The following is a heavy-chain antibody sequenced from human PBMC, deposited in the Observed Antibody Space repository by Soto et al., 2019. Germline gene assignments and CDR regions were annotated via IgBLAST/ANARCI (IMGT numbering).Heavy chain of an antibody. V-gene: IGHV3-23*01. Sequence: EVQLLESGGGLVQPGGSLRLSCAASGFTFSSYAMSWVRQAPGKGLAWVSGNSVSGGSTYYADSVKGRFTISRDNSKNTLYLQMNSLRAEDTAVYYCASNTRYDPPDYWGQGTLVTVSS. J-gene: IGHJ4*02. CDR2: NSVSGGST. D-gene: IGHD3-16*01. CDR3: ASNTRYDPPDY. CDR1: GFTFSSYA.